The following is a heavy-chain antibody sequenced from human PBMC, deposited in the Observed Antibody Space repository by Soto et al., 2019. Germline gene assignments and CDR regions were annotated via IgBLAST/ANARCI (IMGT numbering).Heavy chain of an antibody. CDR1: GFTFSSYA. V-gene: IGHV3-23*01. CDR3: AKDMGRFLEWLPDY. D-gene: IGHD3-3*01. CDR2: ISGSGGST. Sequence: PGGSLRLSXAASGFTFSSYAMSWVRQAPGKGLEWVSAISGSGGSTYYADSVKGRFTISRDNSKNTLYLQMNSLRAEDTAVYYCAKDMGRFLEWLPDYWGQGTLVTVSS. J-gene: IGHJ4*02.